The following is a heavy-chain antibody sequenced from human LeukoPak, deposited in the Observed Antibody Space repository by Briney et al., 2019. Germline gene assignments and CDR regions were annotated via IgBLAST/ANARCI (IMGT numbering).Heavy chain of an antibody. Sequence: SETLSLTCAVYGGSFSGYYWSWIRQPPGKGLEWIGEINHSGSTNYNPSLKSRVTISVDTSKNQFSLKLSSVTAADTAVYYCARGGGCSGGSCYINWFDPWGQGTLVTVSS. V-gene: IGHV4-34*01. CDR2: INHSGST. D-gene: IGHD2-15*01. CDR3: ARGGGCSGGSCYINWFDP. J-gene: IGHJ5*02. CDR1: GGSFSGYY.